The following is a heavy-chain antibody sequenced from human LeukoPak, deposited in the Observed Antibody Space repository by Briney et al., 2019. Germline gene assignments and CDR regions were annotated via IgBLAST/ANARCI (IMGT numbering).Heavy chain of an antibody. Sequence: AGGSLRLSCAASGFTFSSYSMNWVRQAPGKGLEWVSSISSSSSYIYYADSVKGRFTISRDNAKNSLYLQMNSLRAEDTAVYYCAKVRVGPTRAEYFQHWGQGTLVTVSS. D-gene: IGHD1-26*01. CDR3: AKVRVGPTRAEYFQH. V-gene: IGHV3-21*01. CDR1: GFTFSSYS. CDR2: ISSSSSYI. J-gene: IGHJ1*01.